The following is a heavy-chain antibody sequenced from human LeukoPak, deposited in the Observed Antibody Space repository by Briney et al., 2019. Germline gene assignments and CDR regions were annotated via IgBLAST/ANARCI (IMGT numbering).Heavy chain of an antibody. D-gene: IGHD2-2*01. CDR2: ISSNGDST. CDR3: VKGSCSSASCQFDY. Sequence: PGGSLRLSCSASGFTFSTYTMHWVRQAPGKGLEYVSAISSNGDSTYYADPVKGRFTISRDNSKNTLYLQMSSLRAEDTAVYYCVKGSCSSASCQFDYWGQGTRVTVSS. J-gene: IGHJ4*02. CDR1: GFTFSTYT. V-gene: IGHV3-64D*09.